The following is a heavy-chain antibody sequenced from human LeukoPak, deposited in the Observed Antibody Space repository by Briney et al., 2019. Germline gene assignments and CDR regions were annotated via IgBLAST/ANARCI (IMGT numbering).Heavy chain of an antibody. CDR3: ARESYYYDSSGYDY. D-gene: IGHD3-22*01. V-gene: IGHV1-2*02. Sequence: ASVKVSCKASGYTFTGYYMHWVRQAPGQGLEWMGWINPNSGGTNYAQKFQGRVTMTRDTSISTAYMELSRLRSDYTAVYYCARESYYYDSSGYDYWGQGTLVTVSS. J-gene: IGHJ4*02. CDR1: GYTFTGYY. CDR2: INPNSGGT.